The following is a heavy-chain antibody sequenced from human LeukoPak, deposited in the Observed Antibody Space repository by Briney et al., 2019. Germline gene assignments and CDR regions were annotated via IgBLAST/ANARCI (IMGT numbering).Heavy chain of an antibody. V-gene: IGHV1-8*03. J-gene: IGHJ4*02. Sequence: ASVKVCCKASGYTLTSYDINWVRQATGQGLEWMGWMNPNSGNTGYAQKFQGRVTITRSTSISTAYMELSSLRSEDTAVYYCARGYSYGYAPYWGQGTLVTVSS. CDR1: GYTLTSYD. CDR2: MNPNSGNT. CDR3: ARGYSYGYAPY. D-gene: IGHD5-18*01.